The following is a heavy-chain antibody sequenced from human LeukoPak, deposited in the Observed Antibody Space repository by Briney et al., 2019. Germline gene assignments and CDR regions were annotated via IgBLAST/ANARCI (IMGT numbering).Heavy chain of an antibody. D-gene: IGHD2-21*02. Sequence: ASVKVSCKASGYTFTSYAMHWVRQAPGQRLGWMGWINAGNGNTKYSQKFQGRVTIARDTSASTAYMELSSLRSEDTAVYYCASYSAYCGGDCYPAHDAFDIWGQGTMVTVSS. V-gene: IGHV1-3*01. CDR3: ASYSAYCGGDCYPAHDAFDI. CDR2: INAGNGNT. CDR1: GYTFTSYA. J-gene: IGHJ3*02.